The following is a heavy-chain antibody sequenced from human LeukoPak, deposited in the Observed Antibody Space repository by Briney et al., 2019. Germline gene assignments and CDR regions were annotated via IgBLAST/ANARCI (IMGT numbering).Heavy chain of an antibody. CDR2: MNPNSGNT. CDR3: ANDVVVPAARRSYYFAY. V-gene: IGHV1-8*01. Sequence: ASVKVSCKASGYTFTSYDINWVRQATGQGLEWMGWMNPNSGNTGYAQKFQGRVTMTRNTSISTAYMELSSLRSEDTAVYYCANDVVVPAARRSYYFAYWGQGTLVTVS. J-gene: IGHJ4*02. D-gene: IGHD2-2*01. CDR1: GYTFTSYD.